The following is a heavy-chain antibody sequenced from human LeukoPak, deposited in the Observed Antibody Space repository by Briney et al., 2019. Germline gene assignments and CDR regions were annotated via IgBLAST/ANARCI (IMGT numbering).Heavy chain of an antibody. CDR2: MNPDTGNT. CDR1: GYTFSAYD. D-gene: IGHD3-22*01. J-gene: IGHJ4*02. V-gene: IGHV1-8*01. Sequence: ASVKVSRKASGYTFSAYDINWVRQGAGQGLEWIGWMNPDTGNTGCAQKFQGRVTMTRDTSKSTAYMELNSLRSEDTAVYYCARLSDTPAYYYSSGYYHIRYWGQGTLLTVSS. CDR3: ARLSDTPAYYYSSGYYHIRY.